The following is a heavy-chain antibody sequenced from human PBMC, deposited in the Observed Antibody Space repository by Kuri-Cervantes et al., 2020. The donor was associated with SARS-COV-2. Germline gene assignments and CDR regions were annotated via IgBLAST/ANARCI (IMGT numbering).Heavy chain of an antibody. J-gene: IGHJ2*01. CDR2: MKEDGSEK. V-gene: IGHV3-7*02. D-gene: IGHD6-13*01. CDR3: ARGQYSSSWPYTTNWYFDL. Sequence: GESLKISCEAPGFTFSSYGMSWVRQAPGKGLEWVANMKEDGSEKNYVDSVKGRFTISRENAKNSLYLQMNSLRAGDTAVYYCARGQYSSSWPYTTNWYFDLWGQGTLVTVSS. CDR1: GFTFSSYG.